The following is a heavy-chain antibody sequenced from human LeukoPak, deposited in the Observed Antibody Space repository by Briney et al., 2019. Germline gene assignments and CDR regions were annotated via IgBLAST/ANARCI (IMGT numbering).Heavy chain of an antibody. CDR3: AELDYGDYAPFDY. D-gene: IGHD4-17*01. J-gene: IGHJ4*02. CDR2: ISGDGTST. V-gene: IGHV3-23*01. CDR1: GFILSNYV. Sequence: GGSLRLSCAASGFILSNYVMNWVRQAPGKGLEWVSRISGDGTSTHYADSVKGRFTILRDNSKNTLYLQMNSLRGEDTAIYYCAELDYGDYAPFDYWGQGTLVTVSS.